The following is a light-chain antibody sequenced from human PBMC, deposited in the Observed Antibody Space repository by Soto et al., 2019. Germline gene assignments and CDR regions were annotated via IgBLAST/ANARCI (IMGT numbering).Light chain of an antibody. V-gene: IGKV3D-20*02. CDR1: QSVSSSY. Sequence: EIVLTQSPGTLSLSPGEISTLSFSSIQSVSSSYLAWYQQKPGQAPRLLXYGASSRATGIPNRFSGSGSGTDFTLTISSLEPEDFAVYYCQQRSNWPPITFGQGTRLEIK. CDR3: QQRSNWPPIT. J-gene: IGKJ5*01. CDR2: GAS.